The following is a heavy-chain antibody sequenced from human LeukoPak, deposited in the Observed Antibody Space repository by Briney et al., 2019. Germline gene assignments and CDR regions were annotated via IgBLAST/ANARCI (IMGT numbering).Heavy chain of an antibody. J-gene: IGHJ4*02. D-gene: IGHD3-22*01. V-gene: IGHV1-2*02. CDR3: ARMGKYYYDSSGYYTPFDY. CDR2: INPNSGGT. CDR1: GYTFTGYY. Sequence: ASVKVSCKASGYTFTGYYMHWVRQAPGQGLEWMGWINPNSGGTNYAQKFQGRVTMTRDTSIGTAYMELSRLRSDDTAVYYCARMGKYYYDSSGYYTPFDYWGQGTLVTVSS.